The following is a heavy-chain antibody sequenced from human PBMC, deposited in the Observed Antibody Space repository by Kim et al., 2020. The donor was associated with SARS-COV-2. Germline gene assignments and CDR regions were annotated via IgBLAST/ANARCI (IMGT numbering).Heavy chain of an antibody. CDR1: GFSFGSYA. CDR3: AKDKAAGTASYFYGMDV. D-gene: IGHD6-13*01. CDR2: ISGGGGST. J-gene: IGHJ6*01. Sequence: GGSLRLSCAASGFSFGSYAMSWVRQAPGKGLEWVSAISGGGGSTNYADSVKGRFTISRDNSKNTVYLQMDSLRADDTAVYFCAKDKAAGTASYFYGMDV. V-gene: IGHV3-23*01.